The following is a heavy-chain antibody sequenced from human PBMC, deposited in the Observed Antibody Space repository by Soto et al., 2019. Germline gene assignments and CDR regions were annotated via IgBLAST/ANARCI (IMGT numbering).Heavy chain of an antibody. D-gene: IGHD2-21*02. V-gene: IGHV3-23*01. J-gene: IGHJ4*02. CDR3: AKALRVVTAIIY. CDR1: GFTLSNDP. Sequence: GGSLSLSGAASGFTLSNDPMNLVRQAPGKGLEWVSVISGSGGSAYNADSVQGRFTISRDNSKNTLYLQMNSLRAEDTAVYYCAKALRVVTAIIYWGQGTLVTGSS. CDR2: ISGSGGSA.